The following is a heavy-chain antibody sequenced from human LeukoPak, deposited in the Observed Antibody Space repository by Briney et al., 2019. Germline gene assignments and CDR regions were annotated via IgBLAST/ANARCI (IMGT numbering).Heavy chain of an antibody. Sequence: GGSLRLSCAASGFTFSSYAMSWVRQAPGKGLEWVSAISGSGGSTYYADSVKGRFTISRDNSKNTLYLQMNSLRAEDTAVYYCAKAQLMIVVVMGAFDIWGQGTMSTLSP. CDR2: ISGSGGST. CDR3: AKAQLMIVVVMGAFDI. J-gene: IGHJ3*02. V-gene: IGHV3-23*01. CDR1: GFTFSSYA. D-gene: IGHD3-22*01.